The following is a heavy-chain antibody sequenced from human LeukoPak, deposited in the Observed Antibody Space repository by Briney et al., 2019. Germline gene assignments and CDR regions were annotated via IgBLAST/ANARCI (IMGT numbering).Heavy chain of an antibody. D-gene: IGHD6-6*01. CDR1: GYSLTELS. Sequence: ASVKVSCKVSGYSLTELSMHWVRQAPGKGLEWMGGFDPEDGETIYAQKFQGRVTMTEDTSTDTAYMELSSLRSEDTAVYYCATGDRVAAPFDYWGQGTLVTVSS. CDR3: ATGDRVAAPFDY. J-gene: IGHJ4*02. CDR2: FDPEDGET. V-gene: IGHV1-24*01.